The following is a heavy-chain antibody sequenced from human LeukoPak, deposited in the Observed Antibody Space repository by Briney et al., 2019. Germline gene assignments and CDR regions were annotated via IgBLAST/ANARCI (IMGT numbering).Heavy chain of an antibody. CDR2: FFFSGRT. D-gene: IGHD2-15*01. V-gene: IGHV4-34*09. CDR1: GGSFSGYY. J-gene: IGHJ4*02. Sequence: PSETLSLTCAVYGGSFSGYYWSGIRQHPGKGLELIGYFFFSGRTYYNPSLMSRITISEDTSKNQFSLRLSSVTAADTAVYYCARIGLVVVDYWGQGTLVTVSS. CDR3: ARIGLVVVDY.